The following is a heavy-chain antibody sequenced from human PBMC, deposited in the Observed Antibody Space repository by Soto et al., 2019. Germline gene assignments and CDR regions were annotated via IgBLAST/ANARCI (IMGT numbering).Heavy chain of an antibody. D-gene: IGHD6-13*01. CDR3: ARVLGYSSSWYGGFFAY. J-gene: IGHJ4*02. CDR1: GGSISSYY. CDR2: IYYSVST. Sequence: QVQLQESGPGLVKPSETLSLTCTVSGGSISSYYWSWIRQPPGKGLEWIGYIYYSVSTNYNPSLKARVTISVDTSTNQFSLKLGSVSAADTAVYYCARVLGYSSSWYGGFFAYWCQGTLVTVSS. V-gene: IGHV4-59*01.